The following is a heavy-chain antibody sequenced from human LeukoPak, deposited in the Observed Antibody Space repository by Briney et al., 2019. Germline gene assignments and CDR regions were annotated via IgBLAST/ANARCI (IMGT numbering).Heavy chain of an antibody. J-gene: IGHJ3*02. CDR1: GGSISSSSYY. V-gene: IGHV4-39*07. CDR3: ARHSGSFSAPIPTDAFDI. D-gene: IGHD1-26*01. CDR2: IYYSGST. Sequence: SETLSLTCTVSGGSISSSSYYWGWIRQPPGKGLEWIGSIYYSGSTYYNPSLKSRVTISVDTSKNQFSLKLSSVTAADTAVYYCARHSGSFSAPIPTDAFDIWGQGTMVTVSS.